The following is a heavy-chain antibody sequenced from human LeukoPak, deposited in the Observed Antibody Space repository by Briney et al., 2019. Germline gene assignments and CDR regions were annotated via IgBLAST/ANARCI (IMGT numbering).Heavy chain of an antibody. Sequence: GGSLRLSCAASGFTFSSYAMHWVRQAPGKGLEWVAVISYDGSNKYYADSVKGRFTISRDNSKNTLYLQMNSLRAEDTAVYYCAKALQWLEAFDIWGQGTMVTVSS. CDR2: ISYDGSNK. CDR1: GFTFSSYA. CDR3: AKALQWLEAFDI. V-gene: IGHV3-30*04. D-gene: IGHD6-19*01. J-gene: IGHJ3*02.